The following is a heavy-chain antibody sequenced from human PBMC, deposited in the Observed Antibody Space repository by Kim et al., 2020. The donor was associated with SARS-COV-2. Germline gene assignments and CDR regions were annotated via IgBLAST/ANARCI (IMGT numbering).Heavy chain of an antibody. D-gene: IGHD2-2*02. Sequence: ASVKVSCKASGYTFTSYYMHWVRQAPGQGLEWMGIINPSGGSTSYEQKFQGRVTMTRDTSTSTVYMELSSLRSEDTVVYYGARDRGYRTDAFDIWGQGTMVTVSS. J-gene: IGHJ3*02. V-gene: IGHV1-46*01. CDR2: INPSGGST. CDR1: GYTFTSYY. CDR3: ARDRGYRTDAFDI.